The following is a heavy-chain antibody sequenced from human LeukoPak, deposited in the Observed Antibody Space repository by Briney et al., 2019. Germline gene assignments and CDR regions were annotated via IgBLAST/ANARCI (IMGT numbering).Heavy chain of an antibody. CDR2: ISGYNGNT. D-gene: IGHD1-26*01. J-gene: IGHJ4*02. Sequence: ASVKVSCKASGYTFTSYGISWVRQAPGQGLEWMGWISGYNGNTNYAQKLQGRVTMTTDTSTSTAYMELRSLRSDDTAVYYCAREPDSGSYSDYYFDYWGQGTLVTVSS. V-gene: IGHV1-18*01. CDR3: AREPDSGSYSDYYFDY. CDR1: GYTFTSYG.